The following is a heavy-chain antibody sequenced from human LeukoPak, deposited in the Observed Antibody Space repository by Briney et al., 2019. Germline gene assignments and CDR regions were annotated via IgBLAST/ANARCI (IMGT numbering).Heavy chain of an antibody. Sequence: PSETLSLTCALSTVSGSSGNWWSWVRQPPGKGLEWIGEIYHSGSTNYNPSLESRVTISVDKSKNQFSLKLSSVTAADTAVYYCARGIRSDSWGQGILVTVSS. CDR3: ARGIRSDS. J-gene: IGHJ4*02. V-gene: IGHV4-4*02. CDR1: TVSGSSGNW. CDR2: IYHSGST.